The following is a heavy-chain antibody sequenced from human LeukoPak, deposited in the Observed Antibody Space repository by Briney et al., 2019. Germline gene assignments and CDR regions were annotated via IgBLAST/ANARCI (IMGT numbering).Heavy chain of an antibody. CDR2: IYPGDSDT. Sequence: GEPLKISGKASGYSFTSYCIGWVRQMPGKGLEGMGIIYPGDSDTRYSPSFQGQVTISADKSISTAYLQWSSLKAPDPAMYYCAIRIYYGSGSYSFDYWGQGTLVTVSS. CDR3: AIRIYYGSGSYSFDY. D-gene: IGHD3-10*01. CDR1: GYSFTSYC. J-gene: IGHJ4*02. V-gene: IGHV5-51*01.